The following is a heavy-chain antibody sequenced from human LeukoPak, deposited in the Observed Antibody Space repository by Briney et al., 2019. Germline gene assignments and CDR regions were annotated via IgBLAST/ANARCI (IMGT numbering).Heavy chain of an antibody. V-gene: IGHV3-21*01. CDR1: GFTFSSYS. CDR2: ITGSSIYI. Sequence: PGGSLRLSCAASGFTFSSYSMNWVRQAPGKGLEWVSSITGSSIYIYYADSVKGRFTISRDNAKNSLYLQMNSLRAEDTAVYYCARDGLRFLEWLGIGYWGQGTLVTVSS. CDR3: ARDGLRFLEWLGIGY. J-gene: IGHJ4*02. D-gene: IGHD3-3*01.